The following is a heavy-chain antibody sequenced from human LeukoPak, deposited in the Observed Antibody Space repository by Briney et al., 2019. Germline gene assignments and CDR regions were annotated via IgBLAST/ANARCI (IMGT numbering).Heavy chain of an antibody. Sequence: PGGSLRLSCAASGFTFSSFWMHWVRQGPGKGLVWVSRINTDGSSTSYADSVKGRFTISRDNAKNTLYLQMNSLRAEDTAVYYCARDRRAAQKPALDYWGQGTLVTVSS. V-gene: IGHV3-74*01. CDR1: GFTFSSFW. CDR2: INTDGSST. J-gene: IGHJ4*02. D-gene: IGHD6-6*01. CDR3: ARDRRAAQKPALDY.